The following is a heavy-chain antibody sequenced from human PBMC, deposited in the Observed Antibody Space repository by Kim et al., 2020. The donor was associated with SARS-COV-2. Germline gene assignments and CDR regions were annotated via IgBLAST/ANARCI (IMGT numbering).Heavy chain of an antibody. D-gene: IGHD3-22*01. CDR3: ARGSDYYDSSAPGDNWFDP. Sequence: SRVTISVDTSKNQFCLKLSSVTAADTAVYYCARGSDYYDSSAPGDNWFDPWGQGTLVTVSS. J-gene: IGHJ5*02. V-gene: IGHV4-59*09.